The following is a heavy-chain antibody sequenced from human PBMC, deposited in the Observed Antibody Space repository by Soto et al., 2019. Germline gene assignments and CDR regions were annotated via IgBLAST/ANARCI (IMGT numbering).Heavy chain of an antibody. Sequence: SETLSLTCTVSGGSISSGGYYWSWIRQHPGKGLEWIGYIYYSGSTYYNPSLKSRVTISVDTSKDQFSLKVSSVTAAVTAVYYCARLGGYCSTTSCYGYYGMDVWGQGTTVTVSS. CDR2: IYYSGST. CDR3: ARLGGYCSTTSCYGYYGMDV. CDR1: GGSISSGGYY. D-gene: IGHD2-2*01. J-gene: IGHJ6*02. V-gene: IGHV4-31*03.